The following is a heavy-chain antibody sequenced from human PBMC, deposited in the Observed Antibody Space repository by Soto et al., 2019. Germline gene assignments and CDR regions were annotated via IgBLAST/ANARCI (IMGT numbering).Heavy chain of an antibody. CDR2: IDPSDSYT. J-gene: IGHJ6*02. CDR1: GYIFTSYW. V-gene: IGHV5-10-1*01. CDR3: ARRKLLDYYYYGMDA. Sequence: GESLKISCKGSGYIFTSYWISCVRQMPGKGLEWMGRIDPSDSYTNYSPSFQGHVTISADKYISTAYLQWSSLKASDTAMYYCARRKLLDYYYYGMDACGQGNTVTV. D-gene: IGHD3-3*01.